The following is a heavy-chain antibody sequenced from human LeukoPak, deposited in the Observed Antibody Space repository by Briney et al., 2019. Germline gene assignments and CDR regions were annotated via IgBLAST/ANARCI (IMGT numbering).Heavy chain of an antibody. V-gene: IGHV4-34*01. CDR2: INHSGST. J-gene: IGHJ4*02. D-gene: IGHD2-2*01. Sequence: SETLSLTCAVYGGSFSGYYWSWIRQPPGKGLEWIGEINHSGSTNYNPSLKSRVTISVDTSKNQFPLKLSSVTAADTAVYYCARGLGYCSSTSCSANGEGDYWGQGTLVTVSS. CDR1: GGSFSGYY. CDR3: ARGLGYCSSTSCSANGEGDY.